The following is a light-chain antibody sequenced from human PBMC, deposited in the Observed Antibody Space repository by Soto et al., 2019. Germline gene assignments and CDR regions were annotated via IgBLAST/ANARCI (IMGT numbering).Light chain of an antibody. CDR3: SSYAGSSNV. V-gene: IGLV2-8*01. CDR2: EVN. Sequence: QSALTQPPAASCSPGKRVAISCTGTSSDGGGDNYVSWYQQHPATAPKLMIYEVNKRPSGVPDRFSGSKSGNTASLTVSGLQAEDEADYYCSSYAGSSNVFGTGTKVTVL. CDR1: SSDGGGDNY. J-gene: IGLJ1*01.